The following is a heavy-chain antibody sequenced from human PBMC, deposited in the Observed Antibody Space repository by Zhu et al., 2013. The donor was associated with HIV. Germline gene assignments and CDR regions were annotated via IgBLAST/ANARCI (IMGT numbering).Heavy chain of an antibody. D-gene: IGHD3-9*01. CDR3: ARRSSGVLRYFDWH. CDR1: GGSFSGYY. Sequence: QVQLQQWGAGLLKPSETLSLTCAVYGGSFSGYYWSWIRQPPGKGLEWIGEINHSGSTNYNPSLKSRVTISVDTSKNQFSLKLSSVTAADTAVYYCARRSSGVLRYFDWHRGQGTLVTVSS. V-gene: IGHV4-34*01. J-gene: IGHJ4*02. CDR2: INHSGST.